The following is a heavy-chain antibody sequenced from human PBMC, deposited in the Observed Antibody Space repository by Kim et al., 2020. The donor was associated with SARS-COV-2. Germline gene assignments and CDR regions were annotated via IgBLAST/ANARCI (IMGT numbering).Heavy chain of an antibody. Sequence: GGSLRLSCAASGFTFSSYGMHWVRQAPGKGLEWVAVISYDGSNKYYADSVKGRFTISRDNSKNTLYLQMNSLRAEDTAVYYCAKSTTQYSSGWYGGLGYWGQGTLVTVSS. D-gene: IGHD6-19*01. V-gene: IGHV3-30*18. CDR1: GFTFSSYG. CDR2: ISYDGSNK. CDR3: AKSTTQYSSGWYGGLGY. J-gene: IGHJ4*02.